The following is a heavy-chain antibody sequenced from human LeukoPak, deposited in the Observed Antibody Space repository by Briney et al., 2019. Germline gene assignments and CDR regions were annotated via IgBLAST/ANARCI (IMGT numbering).Heavy chain of an antibody. D-gene: IGHD3-10*01. CDR2: IYPADSST. J-gene: IGHJ5*02. Sequence: GESLKISCKASGYGFSNYWIGWVRQLPGKGPEWVGFIYPADSSTRYSPSFQGQVTISADKSISTAYLQRSSLKASDTAMYYCARRYYHTTEFDPWGQGTLVTVSS. V-gene: IGHV5-51*01. CDR1: GYGFSNYW. CDR3: ARRYYHTTEFDP.